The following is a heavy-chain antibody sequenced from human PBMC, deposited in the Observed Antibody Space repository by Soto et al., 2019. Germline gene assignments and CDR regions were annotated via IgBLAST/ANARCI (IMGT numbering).Heavy chain of an antibody. Sequence: EVQLVESGGGLVKPGGSLRLSCAACGFTFSNAWMNWVRQAPGKGLEWVGRIKSKTDGGTTDYAAPVKGRFTISRDDSKNTLYLQMNSLKTEDTAVYYCTTRLANYYDSSGYYRGYWGQGTLVTVSS. D-gene: IGHD3-22*01. CDR1: GFTFSNAW. V-gene: IGHV3-15*07. J-gene: IGHJ4*02. CDR3: TTRLANYYDSSGYYRGY. CDR2: IKSKTDGGTT.